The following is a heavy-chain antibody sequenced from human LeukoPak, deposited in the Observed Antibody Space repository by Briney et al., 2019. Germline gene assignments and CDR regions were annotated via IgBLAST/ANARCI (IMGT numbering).Heavy chain of an antibody. CDR2: TYSVGNT. CDR3: ARRAGEYSQPYDY. D-gene: IGHD4-17*01. CDR1: ALTVSSNS. Sequence: GGSLRLSCTVSALTVSSNSMSWVRQPPGKGMEWVSSTYSVGNTHYSESVKGRFTISRDNSQNTLYLQMNSLRADDTAVYYCARRAGEYSQPYDYWGQGTLVTVSS. J-gene: IGHJ4*02. V-gene: IGHV3-53*03.